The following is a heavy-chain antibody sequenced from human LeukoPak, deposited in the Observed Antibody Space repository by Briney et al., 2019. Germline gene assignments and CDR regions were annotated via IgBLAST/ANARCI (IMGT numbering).Heavy chain of an antibody. CDR3: AKYDSSGYYDY. J-gene: IGHJ4*02. D-gene: IGHD3-22*01. Sequence: PSETLSLTCTVSGGSISSQYWSWIRQPPGKGLEWIGYIYYSGSTNYNPSLKSRVTISVDTSKNQFSLKLSSVTAADTAVYYCAKYDSSGYYDYWGQGTLVTVSS. CDR2: IYYSGST. CDR1: GGSISSQY. V-gene: IGHV4-59*11.